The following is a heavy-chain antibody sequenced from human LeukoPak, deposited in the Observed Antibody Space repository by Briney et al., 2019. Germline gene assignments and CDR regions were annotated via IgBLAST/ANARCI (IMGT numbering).Heavy chain of an antibody. CDR2: ISGSGGST. Sequence: GGSLRLFCVASGFTFSTYAMSWVRQAPGKGLEWVSAISGSGGSTYYADSVKGRFTISRDNSKNTLYLQMNSLRAEDTAVYYCASRWGIVGATTYWYFDLWGRGTLVTVSS. D-gene: IGHD1-26*01. CDR3: ASRWGIVGATTYWYFDL. CDR1: GFTFSTYA. V-gene: IGHV3-23*01. J-gene: IGHJ2*01.